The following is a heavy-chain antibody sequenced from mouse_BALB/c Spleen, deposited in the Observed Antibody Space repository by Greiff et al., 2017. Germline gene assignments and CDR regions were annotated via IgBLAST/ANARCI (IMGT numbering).Heavy chain of an antibody. Sequence: EVKLVESGGGLVQPGGSLRLSCATSGFTFSDFYMEWVRQPPGKRLEWIAARRNKANDYTTEYSASVKGRFIVSSDTSQSILYLQMNALRAEDTAIYYCARVPVDYYAMDYWGQGTSVTVSS. CDR1: GFTFSDFY. V-gene: IGHV7-1*02. J-gene: IGHJ4*01. CDR3: ARVPVDYYAMDY. CDR2: RRNKANDYTT.